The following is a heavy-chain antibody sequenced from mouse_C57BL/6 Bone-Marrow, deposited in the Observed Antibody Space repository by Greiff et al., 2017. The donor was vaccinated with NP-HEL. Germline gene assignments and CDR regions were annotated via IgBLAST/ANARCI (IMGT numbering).Heavy chain of an antibody. CDR1: GYTFTDYY. J-gene: IGHJ3*01. Sequence: VQLQQSGAELVRPGASVKLSCKASGYTFTDYYINWVKQRPGQGLEWIARIYPGSGNTYYNEKFKGKATLTAEKSSSTAYMQLSSLTSEDSAVYFCARSITTEADWGQGTLVTVSA. CDR2: IYPGSGNT. D-gene: IGHD1-2*01. CDR3: ARSITTEAD. V-gene: IGHV1-76*01.